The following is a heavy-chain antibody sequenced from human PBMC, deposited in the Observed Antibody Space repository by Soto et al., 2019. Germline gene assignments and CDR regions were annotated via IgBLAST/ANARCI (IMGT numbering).Heavy chain of an antibody. CDR1: GGSISSYY. V-gene: IGHV4-59*01. CDR2: IYNSGST. D-gene: IGHD6-13*01. Sequence: SETLSLTCTVSGGSISSYYWSWVRQPPGRGLEWIGFIYNSGSTNYNPSLKSRVTISIDTSQNHFSLKLSSVTAADTAVYYCARDSNISVAGNGFDYWGPGTLVTVSS. CDR3: ARDSNISVAGNGFDY. J-gene: IGHJ4*02.